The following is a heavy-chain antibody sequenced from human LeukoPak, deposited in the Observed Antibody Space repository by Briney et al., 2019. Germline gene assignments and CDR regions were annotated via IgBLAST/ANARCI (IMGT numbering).Heavy chain of an antibody. J-gene: IGHJ4*02. CDR3: ARDSTTEFDY. V-gene: IGHV4-39*07. CDR2: IYYSGIT. Sequence: SETLSLTCTVSGGPISSSSYYWGWIRQPPGKGLEWIGAIYYSGITYYNPSLKSRVTISVDTSKNQFSLKLSSVTAADTAVYYCARDSTTEFDYWGQGTLVTVSS. D-gene: IGHD2/OR15-2a*01. CDR1: GGPISSSSYY.